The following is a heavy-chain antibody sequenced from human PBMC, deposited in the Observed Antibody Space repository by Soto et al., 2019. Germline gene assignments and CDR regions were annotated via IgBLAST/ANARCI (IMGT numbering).Heavy chain of an antibody. J-gene: IGHJ3*02. CDR1: GYSFTSYW. CDR3: ARPIPVDYGGNHDGADAFDI. D-gene: IGHD4-17*01. CDR2: IYPGDSDT. V-gene: IGHV5-51*01. Sequence: GESLKISCQGSGYSFTSYWIGWVRQMPGKGLEWMGIIYPGDSDTRYSPSFQGQVTISADKSISTAYLQWSSLKASDTAMYYCARPIPVDYGGNHDGADAFDIWGQGTMVTVSS.